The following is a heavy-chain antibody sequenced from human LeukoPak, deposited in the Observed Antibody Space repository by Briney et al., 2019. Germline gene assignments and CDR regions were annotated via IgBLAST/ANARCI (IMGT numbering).Heavy chain of an antibody. V-gene: IGHV4-4*09. CDR3: ARHAPKKYYYYYMDV. Sequence: SETLSLTCTVSGGSISRYYWSWIRQPPGKGLEWIGYIYTSGSTNYNPSLKSRVTISVDTSKNQFSLKLSSVTAADTAVYYCARHAPKKYYYYYMDVWGKGTTVTVSS. D-gene: IGHD2-8*01. J-gene: IGHJ6*03. CDR1: GGSISRYY. CDR2: IYTSGST.